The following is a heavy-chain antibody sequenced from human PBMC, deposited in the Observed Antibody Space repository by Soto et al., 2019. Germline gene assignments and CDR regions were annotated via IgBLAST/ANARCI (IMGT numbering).Heavy chain of an antibody. D-gene: IGHD3-22*01. CDR3: ARDMTPSMIVVVITDPNTSYYGMDV. CDR2: SIPIFGTA. CDR1: WGTWRSYS. V-gene: IGHV1-69*13. J-gene: IGHJ6*04. Sequence: ASVEVAFKASWGTWRSYSVIWFLDAPLQWLELMGLSIPIFGTANYAQKFQGRVTITADESTSTAYMELSSLRSEDTAVYYCARDMTPSMIVVVITDPNTSYYGMDVWGKGHTVNVS.